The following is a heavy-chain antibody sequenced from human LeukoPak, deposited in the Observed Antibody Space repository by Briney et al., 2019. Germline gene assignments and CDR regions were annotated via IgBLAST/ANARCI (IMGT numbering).Heavy chain of an antibody. V-gene: IGHV1-69*04. J-gene: IGHJ4*02. CDR3: ASDLVCTVNCKDS. CDR2: IIPRLGIA. CDR1: GGTFNNDA. D-gene: IGHD3/OR15-3a*01. Sequence: SVKVSCKASGGTFNNDAVSWVRQAPGQGLEWMGRIIPRLGIALYAQRFKGRATMTADKLSNTAYMELSSLTSEDTAVYFCASDLVCTVNCKDSWGQGTLVTVSS.